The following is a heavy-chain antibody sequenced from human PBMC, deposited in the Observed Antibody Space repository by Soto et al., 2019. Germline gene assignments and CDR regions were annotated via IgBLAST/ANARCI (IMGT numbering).Heavy chain of an antibody. D-gene: IGHD4-17*01. V-gene: IGHV3-53*04. CDR3: ARVANRQNDNGDYGAFDI. CDR2: IYSGGST. CDR1: GFTVSSNY. J-gene: IGHJ3*02. Sequence: EVQLVESGGGLVQPGGSLRLSCAASGFTVSSNYMSWVRQAPGKGLEWVSVIYSGGSTYYADSVKGRFTISRHNSKNTLYLQMNSLRAEDTAVYYWARVANRQNDNGDYGAFDIWGPGTMVTVSS.